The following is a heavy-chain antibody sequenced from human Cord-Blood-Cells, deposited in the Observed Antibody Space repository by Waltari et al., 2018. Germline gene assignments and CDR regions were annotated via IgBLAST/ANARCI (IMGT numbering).Heavy chain of an antibody. CDR3: TTLWGLDAFDI. Sequence: EVQLVESGGGLVKPGGSLRLSCAASGFTFSNAWISWVRQAPGKGLEWVGRIKSKTDGGTTDYAAPVKGRFTISRDDSKNTLYLQMNSLKTEDTAVYYCTTLWGLDAFDIWGQGTMVTVSS. J-gene: IGHJ3*02. V-gene: IGHV3-15*01. D-gene: IGHD7-27*01. CDR1: GFTFSNAW. CDR2: IKSKTDGGTT.